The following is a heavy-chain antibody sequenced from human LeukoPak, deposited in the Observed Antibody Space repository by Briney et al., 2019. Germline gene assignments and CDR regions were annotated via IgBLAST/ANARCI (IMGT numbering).Heavy chain of an antibody. Sequence: SETPSLTCTVSGGSVSSGRYYWSWIRQPPGKGLEWIGYIYYSGSTNYNPSLKSRVTISVDTSKNQFSLKLSSATAADTAVYYCARGTSGSYNLDFWGQGTLVTVSS. V-gene: IGHV4-61*01. CDR3: ARGTSGSYNLDF. CDR1: GGSVSSGRYY. J-gene: IGHJ4*02. D-gene: IGHD1-26*01. CDR2: IYYSGST.